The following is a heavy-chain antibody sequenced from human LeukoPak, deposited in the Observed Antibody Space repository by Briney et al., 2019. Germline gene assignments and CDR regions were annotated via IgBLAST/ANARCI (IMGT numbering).Heavy chain of an antibody. CDR1: GFTVSSNY. J-gene: IGHJ4*02. CDR3: AREDYGGNSGFLY. D-gene: IGHD4-23*01. V-gene: IGHV3-66*01. Sequence: PGGSLRLSCAASGFTVSSNYMSWVRQAPGKGLEWVSVIYSGGSTYYADSVKGRFTISKDNSKNTLYLQMNSLRAEDTAVYCCAREDYGGNSGFLYWGQGTLVTVSS. CDR2: IYSGGST.